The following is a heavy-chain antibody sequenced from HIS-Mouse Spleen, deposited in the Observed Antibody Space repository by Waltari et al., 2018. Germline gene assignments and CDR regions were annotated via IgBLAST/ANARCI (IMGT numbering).Heavy chain of an antibody. J-gene: IGHJ4*02. CDR2: INHSGST. D-gene: IGHD6-13*01. V-gene: IGHV4-34*01. CDR1: GGSLSGYY. CDR3: ARGLVLQLVLDY. Sequence: QVQLQQWGAGLLKPSETLSLTCAVYGGSLSGYYWSWIRQPPGTGLEWLGEINHSGSTNYNPSLKSRVTISVDTSKNQFSLKLSSVTAADTAVYYCARGLVLQLVLDYWGQGTLVTVSS.